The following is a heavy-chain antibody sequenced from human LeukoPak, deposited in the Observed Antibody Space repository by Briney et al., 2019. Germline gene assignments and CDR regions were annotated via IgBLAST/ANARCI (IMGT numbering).Heavy chain of an antibody. Sequence: GASVKVSCKASGYTFTSYGISWVRQAPGQELEWMGWICAYNGNTNYAQKLQGRVTMTTDTSTSTAYMELRSLRSDDTAVYYCARVTRLLWFGELFPHYFDYWGQGTLVTVSS. CDR2: ICAYNGNT. CDR3: ARVTRLLWFGELFPHYFDY. J-gene: IGHJ4*02. D-gene: IGHD3-10*01. V-gene: IGHV1-18*01. CDR1: GYTFTSYG.